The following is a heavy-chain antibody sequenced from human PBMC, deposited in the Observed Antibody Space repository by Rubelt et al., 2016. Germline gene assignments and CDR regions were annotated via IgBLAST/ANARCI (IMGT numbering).Heavy chain of an antibody. V-gene: IGHV5-10-1*03. D-gene: IGHD1-14*01. Sequence: EVQLVQSGAEVKKPGESLRISCKGSGYSFTSYWISWVRQMPGKGLEWMGRIDPSDSYTNYSPPVHGTVPISAGMPISTAYLQCISLKASDTSMYYCARHVNHNWFDPWGQGTLVTVSS. J-gene: IGHJ5*02. CDR3: ARHVNHNWFDP. CDR1: GYSFTSYW. CDR2: IDPSDSYT.